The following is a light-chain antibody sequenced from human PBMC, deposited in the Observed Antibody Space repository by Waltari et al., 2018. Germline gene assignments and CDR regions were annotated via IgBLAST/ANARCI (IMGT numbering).Light chain of an antibody. J-gene: IGKJ1*01. CDR3: QQYYEWQT. V-gene: IGKV3D-15*01. Sequence: EIVMTQSPAVLSVSPGQRATLSCRASETVTSPLAWYQQKPGQAPRLLIYDVSTRAAGIPARCSGSGSETEFTLTVTSLQSEDCAVYYCQQYYEWQTFGPGTKVEIK. CDR1: ETVTSP. CDR2: DVS.